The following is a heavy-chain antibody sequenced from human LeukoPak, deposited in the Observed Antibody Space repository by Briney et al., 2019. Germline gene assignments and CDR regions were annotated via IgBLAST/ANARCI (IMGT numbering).Heavy chain of an antibody. CDR3: ARGGLAPGWFDP. J-gene: IGHJ5*02. D-gene: IGHD6-19*01. V-gene: IGHV1-69*05. Sequence: ASVKVSCKASGYTFTSYGISWVRQAPGQGLEWMGGIIPIFGTANYAQKFQGRVTITTDESTSTAYMELSSLRSEDTAVYYCARGGLAPGWFDPWGQGTLVTVSS. CDR2: IIPIFGTA. CDR1: GYTFTSYG.